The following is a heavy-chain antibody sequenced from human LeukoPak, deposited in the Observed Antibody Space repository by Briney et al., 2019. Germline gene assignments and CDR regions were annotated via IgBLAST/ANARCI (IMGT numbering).Heavy chain of an antibody. CDR1: GYSISSSYY. J-gene: IGHJ4*02. Sequence: SETLSLTCAVSGYSISSSYYWSWIRQPPGKGLEWIGYIYYSGSTNYNPSLKSRVTISVDTSKNQFSLKLSSVTAADTAVYYCARDRGGWYEFDYWGQGTLVTVSS. CDR2: IYYSGST. D-gene: IGHD6-19*01. CDR3: ARDRGGWYEFDY. V-gene: IGHV4-61*01.